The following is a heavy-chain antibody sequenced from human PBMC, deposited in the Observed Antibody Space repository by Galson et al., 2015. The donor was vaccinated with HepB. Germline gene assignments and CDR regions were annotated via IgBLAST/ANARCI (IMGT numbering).Heavy chain of an antibody. Sequence: SVKVSCKASGGTFSSYAISWVRQAPGQGLEWMGGIIPIFGTANYAQKFQGRVTITADESTSTAYMELSSLRSEDTAVYYCARGRSSSWSYYYYYMDVWGKGTTVTVSS. J-gene: IGHJ6*03. CDR2: IIPIFGTA. CDR3: ARGRSSSWSYYYYYMDV. V-gene: IGHV1-69*13. CDR1: GGTFSSYA. D-gene: IGHD6-13*01.